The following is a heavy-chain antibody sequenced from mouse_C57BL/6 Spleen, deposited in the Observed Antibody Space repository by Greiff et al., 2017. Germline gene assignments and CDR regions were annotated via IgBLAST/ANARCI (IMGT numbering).Heavy chain of an antibody. D-gene: IGHD2-3*01. CDR3: ARGGYYPGAMDY. V-gene: IGHV1-64*01. Sequence: VQLQQPGAELVKPGASVKLSCKASGYTFTSYWMHWVKQRPGQGLEWIGMIHPNSGSTNYNEKFKSKATLTVDKSSSTAYMQLSSLTSEDSAVYYCARGGYYPGAMDYWGQGTSVTVSS. J-gene: IGHJ4*01. CDR2: IHPNSGST. CDR1: GYTFTSYW.